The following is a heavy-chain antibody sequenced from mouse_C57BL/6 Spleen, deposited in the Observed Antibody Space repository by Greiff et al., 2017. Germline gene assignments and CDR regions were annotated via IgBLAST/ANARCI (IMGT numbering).Heavy chain of an antibody. CDR3: ARGGITTVVAHFDY. CDR1: GYSFTDYN. D-gene: IGHD1-1*01. CDR2: INPNYGTT. J-gene: IGHJ2*01. V-gene: IGHV1-39*01. Sequence: VQLKQSGPELVKPGASVKISCKASGYSFTDYNMNWVKQSNGKSLEWIGVINPNYGTTSYNQKLKGKATLTVAQSSSTAYMQLNSLTSEDSAVYYCARGGITTVVAHFDYWGQGTTLTVSS.